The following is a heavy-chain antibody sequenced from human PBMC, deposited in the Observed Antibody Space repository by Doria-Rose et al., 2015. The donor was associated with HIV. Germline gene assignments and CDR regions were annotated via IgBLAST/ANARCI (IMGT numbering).Heavy chain of an antibody. Sequence: QMQESGPGLVKPSETLSLTCTVSGGSISSSSYYWGWIWQPPGKGLEWIGSIYYSGSTYYSPSLKSRVSISVDTSKNQFSLNLTSVTAADTAMYYCARGSWTSNWSFAYWGQGTLVTVSS. V-gene: IGHV4-39*07. CDR2: IYYSGST. J-gene: IGHJ4*02. D-gene: IGHD2-2*01. CDR3: ARGSWTSNWSFAY. CDR1: GGSISSSSYY.